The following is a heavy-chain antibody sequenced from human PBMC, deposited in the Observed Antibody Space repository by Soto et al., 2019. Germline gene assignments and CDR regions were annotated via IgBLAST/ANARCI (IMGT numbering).Heavy chain of an antibody. V-gene: IGHV4-31*03. Sequence: SETLSLTCTVSGGSISSGGYYWSWIRQHPGKGLEWIGYIYYSGSTYYNPSLKSRVTISVDTSKNQFSLKLSSVTAADTAVYYCAVNYYDSSGYYYDYCGQGTLVTVSS. D-gene: IGHD3-22*01. CDR2: IYYSGST. J-gene: IGHJ4*02. CDR1: GGSISSGGYY. CDR3: AVNYYDSSGYYYDY.